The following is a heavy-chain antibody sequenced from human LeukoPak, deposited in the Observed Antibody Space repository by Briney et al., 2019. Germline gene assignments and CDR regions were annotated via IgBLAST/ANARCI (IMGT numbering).Heavy chain of an antibody. J-gene: IGHJ4*02. Sequence: GGSLRLSCAASGFRFDDHGMSWVRQAPGKGLEWVSGINWNGGSTGYGDSVKGRFTISRDNAKNSLYLQMNSLRAENTALYYCAGGDRNGWYFDYWGQGILVTVSS. CDR2: INWNGGST. D-gene: IGHD6-19*01. CDR1: GFRFDDHG. V-gene: IGHV3-20*04. CDR3: AGGDRNGWYFDY.